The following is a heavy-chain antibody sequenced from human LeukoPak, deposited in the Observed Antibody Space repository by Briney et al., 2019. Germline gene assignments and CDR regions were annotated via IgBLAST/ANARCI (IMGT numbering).Heavy chain of an antibody. CDR1: GFTFSSYA. D-gene: IGHD3-10*01. CDR2: ISVSGENT. Sequence: GGPLRLSCAASGFTFSSYAMTWVRQAPGKGLQWVSTISVSGENTYYADSVKGRFTISRDISKSTLYLQMNSLRDEDTALYYCAKYGSGTYYNGPHWGQGTLVTVSS. CDR3: AKYGSGTYYNGPH. J-gene: IGHJ4*02. V-gene: IGHV3-23*01.